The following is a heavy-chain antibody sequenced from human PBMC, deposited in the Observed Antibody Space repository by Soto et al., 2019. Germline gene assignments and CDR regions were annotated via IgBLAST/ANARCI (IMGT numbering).Heavy chain of an antibody. J-gene: IGHJ5*02. CDR3: AKGNYDLSGLSLTWLDP. V-gene: IGHV3-30*18. D-gene: IGHD3-22*01. CDR2: IAYDGRNK. CDR1: GFTFSRYW. Sequence: PGGSLRLSCAASGFTFSRYWMSWVRQAPGKGLEWVATIAYDGRNKYYADSVKGRFTISRDNSKNTLDLQMNSLRAEDTAVYYCAKGNYDLSGLSLTWLDPWGQGTLVTVSS.